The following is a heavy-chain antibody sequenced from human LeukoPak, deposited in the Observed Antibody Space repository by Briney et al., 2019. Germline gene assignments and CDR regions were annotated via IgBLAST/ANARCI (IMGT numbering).Heavy chain of an antibody. Sequence: ASVKVSFKTSGYTFTVHFMYWVRQAPGQGLEWMGWINPNTGGTNYAQKFQGRVTMTRDTSPSTAYMELTRLTSDDTAVYYCARGGVPGQQLDYWGPGTLVTVSS. V-gene: IGHV1-2*02. CDR1: GYTFTVHF. D-gene: IGHD6-13*01. CDR3: ARGGVPGQQLDY. J-gene: IGHJ4*02. CDR2: INPNTGGT.